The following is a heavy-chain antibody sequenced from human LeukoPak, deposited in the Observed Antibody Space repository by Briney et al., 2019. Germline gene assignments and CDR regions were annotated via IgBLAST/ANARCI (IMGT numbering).Heavy chain of an antibody. Sequence: ASVKVSCKASGYTFTSYDINWVRQATGQGLEWMGWMNPNSGNTGYAQKFQGRVTMTRDTSISTAYMELSRLRSDDTAVYYCARGWYYDFWSGLNWFDPWGQGTLVTVSS. CDR2: MNPNSGNT. J-gene: IGHJ5*02. V-gene: IGHV1-8*01. CDR1: GYTFTSYD. D-gene: IGHD3-3*01. CDR3: ARGWYYDFWSGLNWFDP.